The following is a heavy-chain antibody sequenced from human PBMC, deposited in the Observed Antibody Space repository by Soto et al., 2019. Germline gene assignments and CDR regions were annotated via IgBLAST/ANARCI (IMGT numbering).Heavy chain of an antibody. CDR2: IHYSGSV. CDR1: GGSISRVHSH. Sequence: QVHLQRRGPGRLGPSQTLSLTSPVSGGSISRVHSHGPWIGRTPGRGREWIGYIHYSGSVYYNPSLQSRVTMSVDTSKNLFSLKLSSVTAADTAVYFCVREDDGGDRDYYGLDVWGQGTTVTVSS. V-gene: IGHV4-30-4*01. D-gene: IGHD4-17*01. J-gene: IGHJ6*02. CDR3: VREDDGGDRDYYGLDV.